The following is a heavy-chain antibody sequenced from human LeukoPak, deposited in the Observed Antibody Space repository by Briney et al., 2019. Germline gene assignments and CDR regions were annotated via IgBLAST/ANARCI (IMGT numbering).Heavy chain of an antibody. V-gene: IGHV1-69*13. J-gene: IGHJ4*02. CDR3: AREGSVAVAAGGFDY. CDR2: IIPIFGTA. D-gene: IGHD6-19*01. Sequence: ASVTVSFKASGGTFSNYAISWVRQAPGQGLEWMGGIIPIFGTANYAQKFQGRVTITADESTSTAYMELSSLRSEDTAVYYCAREGSVAVAAGGFDYGGQGTLVTVSS. CDR1: GGTFSNYA.